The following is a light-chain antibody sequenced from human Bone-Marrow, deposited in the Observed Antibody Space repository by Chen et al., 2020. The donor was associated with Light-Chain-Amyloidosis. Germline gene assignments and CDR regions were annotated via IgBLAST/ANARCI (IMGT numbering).Light chain of an antibody. J-gene: IGKJ1*01. CDR1: QSVSSAY. CDR2: GTS. CDR3: QQYGTFGT. V-gene: IGKV3-20*01. Sequence: EIVLTQSPGTLSLSPGERATLSCRASQSVSSAYLAWYQHKPGQAPRLLIYGTSGRAASIPDRFSGSGSGTDFTLTISRLEPEDFAVYYCQQYGTFGTFGRGTKVEIK.